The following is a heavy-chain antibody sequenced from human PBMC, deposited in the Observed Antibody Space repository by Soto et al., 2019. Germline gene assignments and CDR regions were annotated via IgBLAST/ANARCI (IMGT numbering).Heavy chain of an antibody. Sequence: SVKVSCKASGGTFSSFTISWVRQAPGQGLEWMGGIIPIYGTANYAQKFQGRVTITADASTRTAYMELSSLRSEDTAVYYCAKGGGSYVKIHFDYWGQGTLVTVSS. CDR1: GGTFSSFT. CDR2: IIPIYGTA. CDR3: AKGGGSYVKIHFDY. D-gene: IGHD1-26*01. V-gene: IGHV1-69*13. J-gene: IGHJ4*02.